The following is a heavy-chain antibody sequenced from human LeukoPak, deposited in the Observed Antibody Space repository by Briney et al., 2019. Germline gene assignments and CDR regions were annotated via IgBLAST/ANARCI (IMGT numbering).Heavy chain of an antibody. J-gene: IGHJ4*02. Sequence: SETLSLTCTVSGGSISSGDYYWSWIRQPPGKGLEWIGYIYYSGSTNYNPSLKSRVTISVDTSKNQFSLKLSSVTAADTAVYYCARARRDGYPYYFDYWGQGTLVTVSS. D-gene: IGHD5-24*01. CDR1: GGSISSGDYY. V-gene: IGHV4-61*08. CDR2: IYYSGST. CDR3: ARARRDGYPYYFDY.